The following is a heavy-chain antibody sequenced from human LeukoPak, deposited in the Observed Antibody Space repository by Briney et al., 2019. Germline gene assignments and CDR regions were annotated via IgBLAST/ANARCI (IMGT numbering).Heavy chain of an antibody. CDR1: GGTFRVYT. J-gene: IGHJ5*02. D-gene: IGHD4-11*01. CDR3: VRDYKIWSDH. Sequence: SVKVSCKDPGGTFRVYTTCWGRQAPGQGLEWMGRIIPILGIANYAQKFQGRVTVTADKSTSTAYMELSSLRSEDSAVYYCVRDYKIWSDHWSQGTLVTVSS. V-gene: IGHV1-69*02. CDR2: IIPILGIA.